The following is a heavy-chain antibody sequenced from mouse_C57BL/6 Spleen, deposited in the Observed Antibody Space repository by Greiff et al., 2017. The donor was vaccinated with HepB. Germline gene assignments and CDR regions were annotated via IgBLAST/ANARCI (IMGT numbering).Heavy chain of an antibody. V-gene: IGHV1-50*01. J-gene: IGHJ2*01. D-gene: IGHD1-1*01. CDR1: GYTFTSYW. CDR3: ASGALYGSSYAFDY. CDR2: IDPSDSYT. Sequence: QVQLQQPGAELVKPGASVKLSCKASGYTFTSYWMQWVKQRPGQGLEWIGEIDPSDSYTNYNQKFKGKATLTVETSSSTAYMQLSSLTSEDSAVYYCASGALYGSSYAFDYWGQGTTLTVSS.